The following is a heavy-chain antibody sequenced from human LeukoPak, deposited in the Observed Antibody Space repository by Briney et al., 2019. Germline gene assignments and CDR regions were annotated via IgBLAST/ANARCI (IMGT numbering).Heavy chain of an antibody. D-gene: IGHD3-10*01. CDR2: IDPADGET. V-gene: IGHV1-69-2*01. CDR1: GYIFKNYF. J-gene: IGHJ4*02. CDR3: STVFAGYNSVIMPPVVPDY. Sequence: ASVKISCKASGYIFKNYFIHWIQQSPGKGLKWMGRIDPADGETKYAEKFQGRVTLTADTPTETVYMEMSSLRLEDTALYYCSTVFAGYNSVIMPPVVPDYWGQGTLVSVSA.